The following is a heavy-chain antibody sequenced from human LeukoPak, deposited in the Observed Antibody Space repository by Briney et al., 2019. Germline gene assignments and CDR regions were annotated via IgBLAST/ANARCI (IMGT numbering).Heavy chain of an antibody. Sequence: ASVKVSCKASGYTFSNYALNWVRQAPGQGLEWMGWINTDTGKPTYARGFTGRFVFSLDTSVSTAYLQISSLQAADTAVYHCARFPHPYCSSAGCPNWLDPWGQGTLVTVSS. V-gene: IGHV7-4-1*02. D-gene: IGHD2-2*01. CDR3: ARFPHPYCSSAGCPNWLDP. J-gene: IGHJ5*02. CDR1: GYTFSNYA. CDR2: INTDTGKP.